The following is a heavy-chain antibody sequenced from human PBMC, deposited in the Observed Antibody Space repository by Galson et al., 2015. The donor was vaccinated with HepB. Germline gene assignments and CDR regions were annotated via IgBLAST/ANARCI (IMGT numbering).Heavy chain of an antibody. D-gene: IGHD1-26*01. CDR2: ISNDGTHN. V-gene: IGHV3-30*18. CDR1: GFTFSSYA. CDR3: AKVGYTGSFYKGPHY. J-gene: IGHJ4*02. Sequence: SLRLSCAASGFTFSSYAMHWVRQAPGKGLEWVAVISNDGTHNYYADSVKGRFTISRDNSNNTLFLQMNSLRPEDTALYSCAKVGYTGSFYKGPHYWGQGTLVAVSS.